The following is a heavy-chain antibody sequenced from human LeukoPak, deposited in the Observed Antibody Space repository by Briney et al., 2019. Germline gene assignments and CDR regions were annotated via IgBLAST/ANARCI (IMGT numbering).Heavy chain of an antibody. D-gene: IGHD3-3*01. J-gene: IGHJ6*02. Sequence: GGSLRLSCAASGFTFSSYAMSWVRQAPGKGLEWVSAISGSGGSTYYADSVKGRFTISRDNSKNTLYLQMNSLRAEDTAVYYCARDPRDYDFWSGYYLDYYYYGMDVWGQGTTVTVSS. V-gene: IGHV3-23*01. CDR2: ISGSGGST. CDR1: GFTFSSYA. CDR3: ARDPRDYDFWSGYYLDYYYYGMDV.